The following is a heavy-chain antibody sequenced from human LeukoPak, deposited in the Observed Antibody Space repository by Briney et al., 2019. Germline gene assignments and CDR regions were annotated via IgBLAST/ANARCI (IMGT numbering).Heavy chain of an antibody. D-gene: IGHD3-22*01. V-gene: IGHV3-66*02. CDR2: IYSGGST. CDR3: ATDSPGPYYYDSSGPYV. Sequence: GGSLRLSCAASGFTVSSNYMNWVRQAPGKGLEWVSVIYSGGSTYYADSVKGRFTISRDNSKNTLYLQMNSLRAEDTAVYYCATDSPGPYYYDSSGPYVWGQGTLVTVSS. J-gene: IGHJ4*02. CDR1: GFTVSSNY.